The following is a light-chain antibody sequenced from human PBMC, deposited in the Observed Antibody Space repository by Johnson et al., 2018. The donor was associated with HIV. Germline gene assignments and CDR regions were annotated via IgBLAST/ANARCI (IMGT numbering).Light chain of an antibody. CDR3: GTWDSSLSAYV. Sequence: QSVLTQPPSVSAAPGQKVTISCSGSSSNIGNNYVSWYQQLPGTAPKLLIYENNKRPSGIPDRFSGSKSGTSATLGIAGLQTGDEADYYCGTWDSSLSAYVFGMWTKVTVL. CDR1: SSNIGNNY. J-gene: IGLJ1*01. CDR2: ENN. V-gene: IGLV1-51*02.